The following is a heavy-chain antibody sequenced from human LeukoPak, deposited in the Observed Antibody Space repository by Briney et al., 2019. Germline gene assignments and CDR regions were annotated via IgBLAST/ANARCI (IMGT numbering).Heavy chain of an antibody. CDR3: ARLGFYDILTEYGMDI. D-gene: IGHD3-9*01. Sequence: GESLKISCKGSGYSFTSYWIGWVRQMPGKGLEWMGIIYPGDSDTRYSPSLQGQVTISADKSISTAYLQWSSLKASDTAMYYCARLGFYDILTEYGMDIWGQGTTVTVSS. V-gene: IGHV5-51*01. CDR2: IYPGDSDT. CDR1: GYSFTSYW. J-gene: IGHJ6*02.